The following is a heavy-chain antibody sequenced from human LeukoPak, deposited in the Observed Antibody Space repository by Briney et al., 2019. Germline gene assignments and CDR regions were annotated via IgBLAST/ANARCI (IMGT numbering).Heavy chain of an antibody. CDR2: IYDSGNT. J-gene: IGHJ5*02. D-gene: IGHD3-3*01. Sequence: SETLSLTCAVCGDSFSNYYWTWIRQPPGKGLEWIGYIYDSGNTNNNPSLKSRVTISVDTSKNQFSLKLSSVTAADTAVYYCARGSSYDFWSGYKGWFDPWGQGTLVTVSS. CDR1: GDSFSNYY. CDR3: ARGSSYDFWSGYKGWFDP. V-gene: IGHV4-59*01.